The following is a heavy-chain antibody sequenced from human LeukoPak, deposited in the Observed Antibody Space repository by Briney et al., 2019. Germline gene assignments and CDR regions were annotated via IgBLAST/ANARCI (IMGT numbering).Heavy chain of an antibody. CDR1: GYTFTSYG. D-gene: IGHD3-10*01. V-gene: IGHV1-18*01. Sequence: GASVKVSCKASGYTFTSYGISWVRQAPGQGLEWMGWISAYNGNTNYAQKLQGRVTMTTDTSTSAAYMELRSLRSDDTAVYYCARSSSGLLWFGDQLEAVFDYWGQGTLVTVSS. CDR2: ISAYNGNT. CDR3: ARSSSGLLWFGDQLEAVFDY. J-gene: IGHJ4*02.